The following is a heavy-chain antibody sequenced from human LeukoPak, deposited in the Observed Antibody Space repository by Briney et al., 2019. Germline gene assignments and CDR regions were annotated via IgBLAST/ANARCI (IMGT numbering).Heavy chain of an antibody. CDR3: GRAPRIYFDS. CDR2: IYHSGNT. J-gene: IGHJ4*02. D-gene: IGHD2/OR15-2a*01. V-gene: IGHV4-38-2*02. CDR1: GYSISSGYY. Sequence: SETLSLTCTVSGYSISSGYYWGWVRQPPGKGLEWIGSIYHSGNTNYNPSLKSRVTISVDTSKNQFSLNLSSVTAADTAVYYCGRAPRIYFDSWGQGALVTVSS.